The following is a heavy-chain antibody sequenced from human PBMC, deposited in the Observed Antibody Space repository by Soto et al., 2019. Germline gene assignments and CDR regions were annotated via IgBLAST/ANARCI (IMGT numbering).Heavy chain of an antibody. CDR2: IHWNDDK. CDR1: GFSLSAYGVR. CDR3: AHTKDSSGFLTS. J-gene: IGHJ5*02. D-gene: IGHD3-22*01. Sequence: GPTLVNPTQTLTLTCSFSGFSLSAYGVRVIWFRQPPGETLEWLALIHWNDDKRYSPYLKSRLTITKDTSKNQVVLTLTNLDPLDTGTYFCAHTKDSSGFLTSWGQGILVTVSS. V-gene: IGHV2-5*01.